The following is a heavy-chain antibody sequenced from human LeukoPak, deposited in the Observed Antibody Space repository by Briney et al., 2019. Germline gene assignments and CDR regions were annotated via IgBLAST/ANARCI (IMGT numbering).Heavy chain of an antibody. V-gene: IGHV1-69*05. J-gene: IGHJ5*02. CDR1: GGTFSSYA. D-gene: IGHD2-2*02. CDR3: AREREGLGYCSSTSCCTNWFDP. CDR2: IIPIFGTA. Sequence: ASVKVSCKASGGTFSSYAISWVRQAPGQGLVWMGGIIPIFGTANYAQKFQGRDTITTDESPSTAYMELSSLRSEDTAVYYCAREREGLGYCSSTSCCTNWFDPWGQGTLVTVSS.